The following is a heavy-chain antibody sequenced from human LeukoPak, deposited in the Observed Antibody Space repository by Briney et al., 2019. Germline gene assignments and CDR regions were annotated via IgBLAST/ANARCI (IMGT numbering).Heavy chain of an antibody. CDR3: AHSHPSFYDSSGWYTFDI. J-gene: IGHJ3*02. D-gene: IGHD3-22*01. V-gene: IGHV2-70*11. Sequence: ASGPTLLNPTQTLTLTCTFSGFSLSTSGMCVSWIRQPPGKALEWLARIDWDDDKYYSTSLKTRLTISKDTSKNQVVLTMTSMDPVDTATYYCAHSHPSFYDSSGWYTFDIWGQGTMVSVSS. CDR1: GFSLSTSGMC. CDR2: IDWDDDK.